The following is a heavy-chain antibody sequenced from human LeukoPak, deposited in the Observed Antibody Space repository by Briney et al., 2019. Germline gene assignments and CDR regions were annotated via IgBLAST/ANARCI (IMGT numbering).Heavy chain of an antibody. CDR2: INHSGST. CDR1: GGSISSYY. J-gene: IGHJ4*02. D-gene: IGHD3-9*01. CDR3: ARVVRYFDWLPHPLKFDY. Sequence: PSETLSLTCTVSGGSISSYYWSWIRQPPGKGLEWIGEINHSGSTNYNPSLKSRVTISVDTSKNQFSLKLSSVTAADTAVYYCARVVRYFDWLPHPLKFDYWGQGTLVTVSS. V-gene: IGHV4-34*01.